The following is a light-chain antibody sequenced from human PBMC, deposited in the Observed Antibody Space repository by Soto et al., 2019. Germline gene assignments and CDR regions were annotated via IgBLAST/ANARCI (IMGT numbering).Light chain of an antibody. CDR1: QSVSSN. V-gene: IGKV3-15*01. J-gene: IGKJ1*01. CDR2: GAS. Sequence: EIVFTQSPGTLSLSPGERATVSCRASQSVSSNLAWYQQKPGQAPRLLIYGASTRATGIPARFSGSGSGTEFTLTISSLQSEDFAVYYCQQYNNWPPWTFGQGTKVDIK. CDR3: QQYNNWPPWT.